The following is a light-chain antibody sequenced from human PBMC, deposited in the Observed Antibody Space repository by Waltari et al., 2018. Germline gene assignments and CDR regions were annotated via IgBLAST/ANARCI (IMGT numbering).Light chain of an antibody. Sequence: DIQMTQSPLTLYASVGDRVTITCRDSQSIDNWVALYQHKPGKAPKLLIQTASSLGSGVPSRFSGSGSGTEFILTINSLQPDDVATYYCQQYNNYLWSFGQGTKVEIK. CDR2: TAS. V-gene: IGKV1-5*03. J-gene: IGKJ1*01. CDR1: QSIDNW. CDR3: QQYNNYLWS.